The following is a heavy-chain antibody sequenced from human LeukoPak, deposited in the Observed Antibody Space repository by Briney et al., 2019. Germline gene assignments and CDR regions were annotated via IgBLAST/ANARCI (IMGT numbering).Heavy chain of an antibody. CDR3: ARYVPVKTGTTRASFDS. CDR1: GGSFSSYY. Sequence: NTSETLSLTCAVYGGSFSSYYWSWIRQPPGKGLEWIGEINHSGSTNDNPSLKSRVTMSVDTSKSQFSLNLRSVTAADTAVYYCARYVPVKTGTTRASFDSWGQGTLVTVSS. V-gene: IGHV4-34*01. D-gene: IGHD1-1*01. CDR2: INHSGST. J-gene: IGHJ4*02.